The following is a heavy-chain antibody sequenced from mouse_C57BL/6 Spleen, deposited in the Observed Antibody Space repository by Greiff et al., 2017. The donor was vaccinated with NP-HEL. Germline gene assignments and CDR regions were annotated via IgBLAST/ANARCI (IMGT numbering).Heavy chain of an antibody. Sequence: QVQLQQPGAELVRPGPSVKLSCKASGYTFTSYWMHWVKQRPGQGLEWIGVIDPSDSYTNYNQKFKGKATLTVDTSSSTAYMQLSILTAEYSAVYYCERSAYGSSYAMDYGGQGTSVTVSS. V-gene: IGHV1-59*01. CDR3: ERSAYGSSYAMDY. CDR2: IDPSDSYT. D-gene: IGHD1-1*01. J-gene: IGHJ4*01. CDR1: GYTFTSYW.